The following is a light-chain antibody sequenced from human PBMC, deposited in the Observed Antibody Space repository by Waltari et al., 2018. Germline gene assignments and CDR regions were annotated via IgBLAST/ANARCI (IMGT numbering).Light chain of an antibody. CDR3: QHNFGVPLT. Sequence: DIRMAQSPSSLSASVGDRVTITCRASENINNYLNWYQHKPGKAPKLLIYKASTLQSGVPSRFSGSGSGTDYTFTISGLQSEDVATYYCQHNFGVPLTFGGGTKVEIK. J-gene: IGKJ4*01. CDR1: ENINNY. V-gene: IGKV1-39*01. CDR2: KAS.